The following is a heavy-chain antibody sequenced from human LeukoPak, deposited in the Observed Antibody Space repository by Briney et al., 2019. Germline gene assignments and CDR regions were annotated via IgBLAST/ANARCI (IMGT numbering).Heavy chain of an antibody. Sequence: SETLSLTCTVSGGSIRSYYWSWIRQPAGKRLEWIGLIHTSGSTNYNPSLKSRVTMSIDTSKNQFSLKLSSVIAADTAVYYCARDMAVTPYNWFDPWGQGTLVTVFS. V-gene: IGHV4-4*07. CDR1: GGSIRSYY. CDR2: IHTSGST. CDR3: ARDMAVTPYNWFDP. J-gene: IGHJ5*02. D-gene: IGHD2-21*02.